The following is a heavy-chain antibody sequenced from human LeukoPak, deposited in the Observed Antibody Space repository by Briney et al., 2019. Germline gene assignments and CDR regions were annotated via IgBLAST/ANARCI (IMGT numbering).Heavy chain of an antibody. Sequence: GGSLRLSCAASGFTFSSYAMHWVRQAPGKGLEWVAGISYDGSNEYYADSVKGRFFISRDNSKNSVYLQVNSLRVDDTAVYYCARDQGGSSWSPSNWFDPWGQGTLVTVSS. CDR3: ARDQGGSSWSPSNWFDP. CDR1: GFTFSSYA. J-gene: IGHJ5*02. V-gene: IGHV3-30-3*01. D-gene: IGHD6-13*01. CDR2: ISYDGSNE.